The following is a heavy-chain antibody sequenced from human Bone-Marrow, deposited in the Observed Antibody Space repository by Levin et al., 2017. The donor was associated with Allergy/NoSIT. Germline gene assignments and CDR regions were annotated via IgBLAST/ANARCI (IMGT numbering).Heavy chain of an antibody. D-gene: IGHD3-10*01. CDR1: GFNFSNYE. Sequence: QTGGSLRLSCAASGFNFSNYEMTWVRQAPGKGLEWVSYISASGNSIKYADTVKGRFTISRDNAKHSLYLQMNSLRVEDTAVYYCARRDYYVSGGYLRQHFYYGMDVWGQGTTVTVSS. V-gene: IGHV3-48*03. CDR2: ISASGNSI. J-gene: IGHJ6*02. CDR3: ARRDYYVSGGYLRQHFYYGMDV.